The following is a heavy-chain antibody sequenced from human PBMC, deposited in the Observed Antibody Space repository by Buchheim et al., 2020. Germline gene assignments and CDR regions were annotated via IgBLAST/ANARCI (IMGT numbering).Heavy chain of an antibody. CDR2: ISSGGGDI. V-gene: IGHV3-21*01. D-gene: IGHD6-13*01. Sequence: EVQLVESGGGLVKPGGSLRLSCAASGFTFSSHSMNWVRRAPGKGLEWVASISSGGGDIYYADSVKGRFTISRDNAKNSLYLQMNSLGVEDTALYYCARVRGTALSSQNSNYYMDVWGKGTT. CDR3: ARVRGTALSSQNSNYYMDV. CDR1: GFTFSSHS. J-gene: IGHJ6*03.